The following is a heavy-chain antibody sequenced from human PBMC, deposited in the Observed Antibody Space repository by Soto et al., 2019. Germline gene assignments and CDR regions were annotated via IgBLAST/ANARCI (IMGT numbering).Heavy chain of an antibody. CDR3: AREPYSGYDRGLDY. CDR2: ISYDGSNK. D-gene: IGHD5-12*01. J-gene: IGHJ4*02. Sequence: GGSLRLSCAASGFTFSSYAMHWVRQAPGKGLEWVAVISYDGSNKYYADSVKGRFTISRDNSKNTLYLQMNSLRAEDTAVYYCAREPYSGYDRGLDYWGQGTLVTVSS. CDR1: GFTFSSYA. V-gene: IGHV3-30-3*01.